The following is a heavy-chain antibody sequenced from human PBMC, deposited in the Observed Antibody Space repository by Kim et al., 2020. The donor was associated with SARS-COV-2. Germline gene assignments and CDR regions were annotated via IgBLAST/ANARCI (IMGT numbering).Heavy chain of an antibody. CDR2: IYHSGST. D-gene: IGHD3-10*01. Sequence: SETLSLTCAVSGGSISSSNWWSWVRQPPGKGLEWIGEIYHSGSTNYNPSLKSRVTISVDKSKNQFSLKLSSVTAADTAVYYCARVFYYYGSGSYDYWGQGTLVTVSS. J-gene: IGHJ4*02. V-gene: IGHV4-4*02. CDR1: GGSISSSNW. CDR3: ARVFYYYGSGSYDY.